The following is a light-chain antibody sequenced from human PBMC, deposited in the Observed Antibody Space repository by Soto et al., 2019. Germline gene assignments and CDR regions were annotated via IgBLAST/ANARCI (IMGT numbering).Light chain of an antibody. J-gene: IGKJ4*01. V-gene: IGKV3-20*01. CDR1: HIVSTTY. CDR3: QQANSFPLT. Sequence: EIVLTQSAGTLSLSPGERATLSCRASHIVSTTYLAWYQQKPGQAPRLLIYGSSSRAPGIPDRFSGSVSGTDFTLTISSLQPEDFATYYCQQANSFPLTFGGGTKVEIK. CDR2: GSS.